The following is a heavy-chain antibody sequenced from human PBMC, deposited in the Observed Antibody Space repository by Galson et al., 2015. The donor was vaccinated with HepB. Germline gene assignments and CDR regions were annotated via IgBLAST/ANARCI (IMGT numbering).Heavy chain of an antibody. J-gene: IGHJ4*02. CDR2: IYPGDSDT. CDR3: ARRYYYDSRRPHFDY. V-gene: IGHV5-51*01. D-gene: IGHD3-22*01. CDR1: GYSFTSYW. Sequence: QSGAEVKKPGESLKISCKGSGYSFTSYWIGWVRQMPGKGLGWMGIIYPGDSDTRYSPSFQGQVTISADKSISTAYLQWSSLKASDTAMYYCARRYYYDSRRPHFDYWGQGTLVTVSS.